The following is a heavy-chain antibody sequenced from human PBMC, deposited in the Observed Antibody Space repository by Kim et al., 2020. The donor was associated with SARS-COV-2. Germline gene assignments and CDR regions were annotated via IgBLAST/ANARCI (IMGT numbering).Heavy chain of an antibody. CDR1: GASISSYY. D-gene: IGHD6-19*01. Sequence: SETLSLTYTVSGASISSYYWSWIRQPPGKGLEWIGCLYYSVSTNYNPSLKSRGTISVDTSKNQVSLKLSSVTAADTAVYFCARDICSSGGIMDVWGQGTRVTVSS. V-gene: IGHV4-59*12. CDR2: LYYSVST. J-gene: IGHJ6*02. CDR3: ARDICSSGGIMDV.